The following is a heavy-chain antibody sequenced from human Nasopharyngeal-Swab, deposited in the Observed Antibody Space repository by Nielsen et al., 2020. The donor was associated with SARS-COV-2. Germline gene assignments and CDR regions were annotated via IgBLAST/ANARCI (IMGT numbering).Heavy chain of an antibody. CDR2: ISSTGTTI. V-gene: IGHV3-48*03. CDR3: AREMGYSYGWDY. J-gene: IGHJ4*02. Sequence: VRQAPGKGLEWISYISSTGTTIYYADSVKGRFTIPRDNAKNSLFLQMNSLRAEDTALYYCAREMGYSYGWDYWGQGTQVTVSS. D-gene: IGHD5-18*01.